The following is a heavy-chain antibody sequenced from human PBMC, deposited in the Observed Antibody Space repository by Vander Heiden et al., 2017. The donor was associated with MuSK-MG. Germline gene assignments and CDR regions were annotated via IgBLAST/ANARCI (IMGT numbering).Heavy chain of an antibody. CDR1: GYPFHVYY. D-gene: IGHD5-12*01. CDR2: INPNSGAT. V-gene: IGHV1-2*06. CDR3: ARGPLYSAYDRDWFDP. J-gene: IGHJ5*02. Sequence: QVQLVQSGAEVKKPGASVKVSCQASGYPFHVYYMHWVRQAPGQGLEWVGRINPNSGATDYAQKFQGRVTMTRDTSISTAYMELSRLTSDDTAVFYCARGPLYSAYDRDWFDPWGQGTLVTVSP.